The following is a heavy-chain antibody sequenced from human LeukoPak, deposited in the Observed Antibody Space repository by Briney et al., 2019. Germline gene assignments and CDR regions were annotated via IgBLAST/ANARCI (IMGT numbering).Heavy chain of an antibody. Sequence: PGGSLRLSCAASGFTFSTYAMNWVRQAPGKGLEWVSGISGSGGTTYYADSVKGRFTISRDNSKNTLYLQMDSLRAEDTAVYYCAKEYDSRSYYGRWGQGTLVTVSS. V-gene: IGHV3-23*01. CDR3: AKEYDSRSYYGR. J-gene: IGHJ4*02. CDR2: ISGSGGTT. D-gene: IGHD3-10*01. CDR1: GFTFSTYA.